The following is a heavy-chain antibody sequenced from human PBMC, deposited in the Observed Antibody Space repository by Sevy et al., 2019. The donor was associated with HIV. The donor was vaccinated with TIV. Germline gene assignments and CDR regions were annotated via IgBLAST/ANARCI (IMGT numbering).Heavy chain of an antibody. D-gene: IGHD4-17*01. Sequence: GGSLRLSCAASGFTFSTYGMHWVRQAPGKGLEWVAVMRFDGSNTYYADSVKGRFTISRDIAKNTLYLQMNSLRAEDTAVYYCARDLEFYDYGDYGPEFMPDGWGQGTLVTVSS. V-gene: IGHV3-33*01. J-gene: IGHJ4*02. CDR2: MRFDGSNT. CDR3: ARDLEFYDYGDYGPEFMPDG. CDR1: GFTFSTYG.